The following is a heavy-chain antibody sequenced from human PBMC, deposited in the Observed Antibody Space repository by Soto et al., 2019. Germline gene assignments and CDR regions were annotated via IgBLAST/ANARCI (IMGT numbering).Heavy chain of an antibody. CDR1: GFTFSNYW. CDR3: ARLQPRAQFLVRYYFDY. J-gene: IGHJ4*02. D-gene: IGHD6-19*01. CDR2: IYPHDSDT. Sequence: PGESLKISCKSSGFTFSNYWIGWVRQMPGKGLEWMGIIYPHDSDTRYSPSFQGQVTISADKSISTAYLRWSSLRASDTAMYYCARLQPRAQFLVRYYFDYWGQGTLVTVSS. V-gene: IGHV5-51*01.